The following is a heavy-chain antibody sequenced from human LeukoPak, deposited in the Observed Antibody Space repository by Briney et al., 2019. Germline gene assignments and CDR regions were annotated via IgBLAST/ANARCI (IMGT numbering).Heavy chain of an antibody. CDR2: IYTSGST. CDR3: AGGNDYVWGSYRYTGFDY. D-gene: IGHD3-16*02. J-gene: IGHJ4*02. CDR1: GGSISSGSYY. V-gene: IGHV4-61*02. Sequence: PSQTLSLTCTVSGGSISSGSYYWSWIRQPAGKGLEWIGRIYTSGSTNYNPSLKSRVTISVDTSKNQFSLKLSSVTAADTAVYYCAGGNDYVWGSYRYTGFDYWGQGTLVTVSS.